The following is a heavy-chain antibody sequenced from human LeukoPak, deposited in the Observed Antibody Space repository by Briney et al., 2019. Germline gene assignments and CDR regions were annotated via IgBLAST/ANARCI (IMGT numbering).Heavy chain of an antibody. D-gene: IGHD6-19*01. J-gene: IGHJ5*02. Sequence: GGSLRLSCAASGFTFSSYSMNWVRQAPGKGLEWVSSISSSSSYIYYADSVKGRFTISRDNAKNSLYLQMNSLRAEDTAVYYCARGLSQWLVPSLNWFDPWGQGTLVTVSS. CDR3: ARGLSQWLVPSLNWFDP. V-gene: IGHV3-21*01. CDR1: GFTFSSYS. CDR2: ISSSSSYI.